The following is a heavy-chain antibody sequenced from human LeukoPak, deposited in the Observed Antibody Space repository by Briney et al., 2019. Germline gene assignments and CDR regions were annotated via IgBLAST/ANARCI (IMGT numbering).Heavy chain of an antibody. CDR1: GFTFSSYA. CDR3: AKSLGTYSFDY. CDR2: ISGSSGST. Sequence: GGSLRLSCAASGFTFSSYALSWVRQAPGKGLEWVSAISGSSGSTYHADSEKGRFTISRDNSKNTLYLQMNSLRAEDTAIYYCAKSLGTYSFDYWGQGTLVTVSS. V-gene: IGHV3-23*01. D-gene: IGHD1-1*01. J-gene: IGHJ4*02.